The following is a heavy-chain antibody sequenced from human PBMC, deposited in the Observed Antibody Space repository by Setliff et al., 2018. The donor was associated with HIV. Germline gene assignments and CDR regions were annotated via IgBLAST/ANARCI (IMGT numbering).Heavy chain of an antibody. J-gene: IGHJ5*02. D-gene: IGHD3-10*01. V-gene: IGHV1-3*01. CDR3: ARALWFGELENWFDP. CDR2: INAGNGNT. Sequence: ASVKVSCKASGGTFSSYVISWVRQAPGQGPEWMGWINAGNGNTKYSQKFQGRVTITRDTSASTAYMELSSLRAEDTAVYYCARALWFGELENWFDPWGQGTLVTV. CDR1: GGTFSSYV.